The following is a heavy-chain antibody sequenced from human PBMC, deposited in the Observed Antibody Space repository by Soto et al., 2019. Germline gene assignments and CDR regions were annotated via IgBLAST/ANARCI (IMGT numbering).Heavy chain of an antibody. CDR2: INWDGYSI. Sequence: GGSLRRSWVASGFKFDYHVMHGVRQVPGKGLEWVGHINWDGYSIGYGDSVRGRFTISRDNAKNTLYLQMNSLRPEDTALYYCARSWSGSTSGRVDVWGRGTTVTVSS. CDR3: ARSWSGSTSGRVDV. D-gene: IGHD3-3*01. V-gene: IGHV3-9*01. CDR1: GFKFDYHV. J-gene: IGHJ6*02.